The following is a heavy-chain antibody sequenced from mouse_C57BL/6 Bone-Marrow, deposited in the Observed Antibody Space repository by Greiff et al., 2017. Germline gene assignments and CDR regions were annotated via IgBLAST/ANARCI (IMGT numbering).Heavy chain of an antibody. Sequence: EVQVVESGGGLVKPGGSLKLSCAASGFTFSSYAMSWVRQTPEKRLEWVATISDGGSYTYYPDNVKGRFTISRDNAKNNLYLQMSHLKSEDTAMYYCARVGYFPLFAYWGQGTLVTVSA. J-gene: IGHJ3*01. D-gene: IGHD2-3*01. CDR2: ISDGGSYT. V-gene: IGHV5-4*01. CDR1: GFTFSSYA. CDR3: ARVGYFPLFAY.